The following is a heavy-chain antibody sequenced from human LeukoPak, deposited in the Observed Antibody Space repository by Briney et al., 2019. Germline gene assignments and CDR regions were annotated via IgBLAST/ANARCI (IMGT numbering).Heavy chain of an antibody. CDR2: ISSSSSTM. D-gene: IGHD1-20*01. J-gene: IGHJ6*03. V-gene: IGHV3-48*01. CDR3: ARDGYNWNDFYYYYYMDV. Sequence: GGSLRLSCAASGFTFSSYSMNWVRQAPGKGLEWVSYISSSSSTMYYADSVKGRFTISRDNAKNSLSLQMNSLRAEDTAVYYCARDGYNWNDFYYYYYMDVWGKGTTVTVSS. CDR1: GFTFSSYS.